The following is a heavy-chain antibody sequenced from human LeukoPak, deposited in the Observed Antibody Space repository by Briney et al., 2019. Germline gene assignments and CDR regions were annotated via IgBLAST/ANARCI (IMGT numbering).Heavy chain of an antibody. V-gene: IGHV3-66*01. CDR2: THSDGTT. CDR1: GFTVSNNF. J-gene: IGHJ4*02. CDR3: ARPSSLDGSGRYYIDY. Sequence: PGGSLRLSCAVSGFTVSNNFMNWVRRAPGKGLEWVSVTHSDGTTYFADSVQGRFTISRDNSKDTLYLQMNSLRDEDTAVYYCARPSSLDGSGRYYIDYWGQGTLVTVSS. D-gene: IGHD3-10*01.